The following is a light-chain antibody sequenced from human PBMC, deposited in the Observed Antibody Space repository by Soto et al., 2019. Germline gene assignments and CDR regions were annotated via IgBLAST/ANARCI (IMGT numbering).Light chain of an antibody. CDR2: KAS. Sequence: DLQMTQSPSTLSASVGDRVTITCRASQSIGSWLAWYQQKPGKAPKLLIYKASSLESAVPSRFXGSGSGTEFTLTISSLQPDDFAIYYCQSYNSYSPWTFGQGTKVEIK. J-gene: IGKJ1*01. V-gene: IGKV1-5*03. CDR3: QSYNSYSPWT. CDR1: QSIGSW.